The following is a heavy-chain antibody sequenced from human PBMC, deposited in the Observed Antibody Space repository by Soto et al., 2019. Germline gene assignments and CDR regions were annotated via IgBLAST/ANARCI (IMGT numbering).Heavy chain of an antibody. CDR2: ISGSGGST. Sequence: GGSLRLSCAASGFTFSSYAMSWVRQAPGKGLEWVSAISGSGGSTYYADSVKGRFTISRDNSKNTLYLQMNSLRAEDTAVYYCVNNAGPLGTEGGVHWGQGTLVTVSS. J-gene: IGHJ4*02. D-gene: IGHD3-16*01. CDR1: GFTFSSYA. V-gene: IGHV3-23*01. CDR3: VNNAGPLGTEGGVH.